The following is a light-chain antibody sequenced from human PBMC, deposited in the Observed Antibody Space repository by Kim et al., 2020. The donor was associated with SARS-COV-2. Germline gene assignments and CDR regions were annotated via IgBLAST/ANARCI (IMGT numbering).Light chain of an antibody. CDR1: QSLSNN. CDR3: QQYNSWPRT. Sequence: EIVMTQSPGTLSVSPGERATLSCRASQSLSNNLAWYQQKPGQAPSLLIYRASTRATGIPVRFSGSGSGTEFTLTISSLQSEDVAVYYCQQYNSWPRTFGQGTKVDIK. CDR2: RAS. V-gene: IGKV3-15*01. J-gene: IGKJ1*01.